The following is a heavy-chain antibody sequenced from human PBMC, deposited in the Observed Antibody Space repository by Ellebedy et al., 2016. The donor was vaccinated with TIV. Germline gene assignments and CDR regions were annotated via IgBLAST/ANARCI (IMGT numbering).Heavy chain of an antibody. Sequence: ASVKVSCKASGGTFSSYAISWVRQAPGQGLEWMGIINPSGGSTSYAQKLQGRVTMTRDTSTSTVYMELSSLRSEDTAVYYCAREDSGWSFDYWGQGTLVTVSS. J-gene: IGHJ4*02. CDR3: AREDSGWSFDY. V-gene: IGHV1-46*04. CDR1: GGTFSSYA. D-gene: IGHD6-19*01. CDR2: INPSGGST.